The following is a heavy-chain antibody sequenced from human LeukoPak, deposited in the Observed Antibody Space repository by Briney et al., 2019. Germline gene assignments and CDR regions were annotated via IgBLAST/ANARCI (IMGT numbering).Heavy chain of an antibody. D-gene: IGHD1-7*01. V-gene: IGHV1-2*02. CDR3: ARGVLELRSFYYMDV. CDR2: INPNSGGT. CDR1: GYTFTGYY. J-gene: IGHJ6*03. Sequence: ASVKVSCKASGYTFTGYYMHWVRQAPGQGLEWMGWINPNSGGTNYAQKFQGRVTMTRDTSISTAYMELSRLRSDDTAVHYCARGVLELRSFYYMDVWGKGTTVTVSS.